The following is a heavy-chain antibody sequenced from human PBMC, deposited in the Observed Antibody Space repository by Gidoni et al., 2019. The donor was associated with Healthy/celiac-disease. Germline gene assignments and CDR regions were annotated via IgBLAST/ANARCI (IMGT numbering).Heavy chain of an antibody. V-gene: IGHV3-23*01. CDR1: GFPLSSDA. D-gene: IGHD3-10*01. CDR3: AKVGKDGSGSYQFDY. Sequence: EVQLLESGGGLVQPGGSLRLSCAASGFPLSSDAMSWVRQAPGKGLEWVPAISGSGGSTYYADSVKGRFTISRDNSKNTLYLQMNSLRAEDTAVYYCAKVGKDGSGSYQFDYWGQGTLVTVSS. J-gene: IGHJ4*02. CDR2: ISGSGGST.